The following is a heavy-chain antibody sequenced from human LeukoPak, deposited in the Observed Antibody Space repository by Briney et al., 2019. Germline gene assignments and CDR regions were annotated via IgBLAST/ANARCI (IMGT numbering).Heavy chain of an antibody. D-gene: IGHD3-10*01. CDR1: AYAFTDYY. CDR3: ARECITMVRGVVIAPDY. V-gene: IGHV1-2*02. CDR2: INPSSGGT. J-gene: IGHJ4*02. Sequence: ASVKVSCKASAYAFTDYYIHWVRQAPGQGLEWMGWINPSSGGTNYAQKFQGRVTMTRDTSISTAYMELSRPRSDDTAVYYCARECITMVRGVVIAPDYWGQGTLVTVSS.